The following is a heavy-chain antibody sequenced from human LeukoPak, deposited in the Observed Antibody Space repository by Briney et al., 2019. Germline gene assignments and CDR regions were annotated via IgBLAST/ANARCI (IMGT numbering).Heavy chain of an antibody. Sequence: GGSLRLSCAASGFTLSDYAMSWIRQAPGQGLEWVSYISRSGDTIDYADSVKGRFSISRDNAKNTLYLQMNSLRAEDTAVYYCARGIGGSGDYWGQGTLVTVSS. CDR1: GFTLSDYA. CDR3: ARGIGGSGDY. V-gene: IGHV3-11*04. CDR2: ISRSGDTI. J-gene: IGHJ4*02. D-gene: IGHD3-16*01.